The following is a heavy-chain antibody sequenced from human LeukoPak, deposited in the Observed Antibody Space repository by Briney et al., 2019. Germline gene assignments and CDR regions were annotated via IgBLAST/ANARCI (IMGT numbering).Heavy chain of an antibody. D-gene: IGHD3-22*01. Sequence: PSQTRSLTCTVSGGSISSGGYYWSWIRQHPGKGLEWIGYIYYSGSTYYNPSLKSRVTISVDTSKNQFSLKLSSVTAADTAVYYCARHYYYDSSGYSDAFDIWGQGTMVTVSS. CDR2: IYYSGST. CDR3: ARHYYYDSSGYSDAFDI. J-gene: IGHJ3*02. V-gene: IGHV4-31*03. CDR1: GGSISSGGYY.